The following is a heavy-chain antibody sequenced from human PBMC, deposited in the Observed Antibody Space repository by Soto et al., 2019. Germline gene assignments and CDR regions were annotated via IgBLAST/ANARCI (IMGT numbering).Heavy chain of an antibody. V-gene: IGHV3-21*06. CDR3: ARESEDLTSNFDY. CDR1: AFTFTMYS. Sequence: PGGSLRFSCPASAFTFTMYSMNWVRHAPGKGLEWGSSISSTTNYIYYGDSMKGRFTISRDNAKNSLYLEMNSLRAEDTAVYYCARESEDLTSNFDYWGQGTLVTVSS. J-gene: IGHJ4*02. CDR2: ISSTTNYI.